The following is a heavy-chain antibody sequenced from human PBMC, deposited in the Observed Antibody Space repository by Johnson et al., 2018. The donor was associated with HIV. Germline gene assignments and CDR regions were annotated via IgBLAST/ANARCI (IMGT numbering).Heavy chain of an antibody. D-gene: IGHD2-8*01. J-gene: IGHJ3*02. CDR1: GFTVSHNY. CDR2: IYSGGST. V-gene: IGHV3-53*01. Sequence: MLLVESGGGLIQPGGSLRLSCAASGFTVSHNYMSWVRQAPGEGLEWVSVIYSGGSTYYADSVKGRFTISRDNSKNTLYLQMNSLRAEDTAVYYGAREGGIVLSPGSFDIWGQGTMVTVSS. CDR3: AREGGIVLSPGSFDI.